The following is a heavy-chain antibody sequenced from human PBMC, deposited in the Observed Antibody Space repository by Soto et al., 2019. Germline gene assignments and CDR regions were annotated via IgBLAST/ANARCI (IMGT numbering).Heavy chain of an antibody. V-gene: IGHV1-8*01. CDR2: MKPNSGNT. J-gene: IGHJ5*02. D-gene: IGHD3-22*01. Sequence: QVQLVQSGAEVKKPGASVKVSCKASGYTFTSYDINWVRQATGQGLEWMGWMKPNSGNTGYAQKFQGRVTMTWNTSIGTAYMELSSLRSEDTAVYYCARMHYHDSSGNWFDPWGQGTLVTLSS. CDR3: ARMHYHDSSGNWFDP. CDR1: GYTFTSYD.